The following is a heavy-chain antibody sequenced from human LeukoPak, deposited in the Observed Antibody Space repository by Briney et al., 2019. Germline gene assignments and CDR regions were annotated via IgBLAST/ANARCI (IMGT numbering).Heavy chain of an antibody. V-gene: IGHV1-69*04. D-gene: IGHD3-16*01. CDR2: IIPILGIA. Sequence: SVKVSCKASGGTFSSYAISWVRQAPGQGLEWMGRIIPILGIANYAQKFQGRVTITADKSTSTAYMELSSLRSEDTAVYYCARASLRLGEFDYWGQGALVTVSS. CDR1: GGTFSSYA. J-gene: IGHJ4*02. CDR3: ARASLRLGEFDY.